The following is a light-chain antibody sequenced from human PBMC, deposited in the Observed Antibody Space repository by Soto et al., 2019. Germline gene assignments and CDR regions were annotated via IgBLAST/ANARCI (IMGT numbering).Light chain of an antibody. V-gene: IGKV3-20*01. Sequence: EIVLTQSPGTLSLSPGERATLSCRASQSVSSSYLAWYQQKPGQAPRLLIYGASSRATGIPDRFSGSGSGTDFTLIISRLEPEDFAVYYCQQYSSSPLLTFGGGTKVEIK. CDR3: QQYSSSPLLT. CDR1: QSVSSSY. CDR2: GAS. J-gene: IGKJ4*01.